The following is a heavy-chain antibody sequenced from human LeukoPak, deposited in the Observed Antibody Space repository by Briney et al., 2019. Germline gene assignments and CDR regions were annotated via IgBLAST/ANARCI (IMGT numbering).Heavy chain of an antibody. CDR3: ARGELWFGEPHFDY. D-gene: IGHD3-10*01. CDR1: GYSISSGYY. V-gene: IGHV4-38-2*02. Sequence: SETLSLTCTVSGYSISSGYYWGWIRQPPGKGLEWIGSIYHSGSTYYNPSLKSRVTISVDTSKNQFSLKLSSVTAADTAVYYCARGELWFGEPHFDYWGQGTPVTVSS. J-gene: IGHJ4*02. CDR2: IYHSGST.